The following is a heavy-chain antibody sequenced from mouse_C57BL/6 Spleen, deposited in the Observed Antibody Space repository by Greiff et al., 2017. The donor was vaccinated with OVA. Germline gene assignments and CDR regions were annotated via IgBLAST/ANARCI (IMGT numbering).Heavy chain of an antibody. V-gene: IGHV1-15*01. J-gene: IGHJ4*01. CDR2: IDPETGGT. CDR3: TRAGYGNYAMDY. CDR1: GYTFTDYE. D-gene: IGHD2-1*01. Sequence: VQLVESGAELVRPGASVTLSCKASGYTFTDYEMHWVKQTPVHGLEWIGAIDPETGGTAYNQKFKGKAILTADKSSSTAYMELRSLTSEDSAVYYCTRAGYGNYAMDYWGQGTSVTVSS.